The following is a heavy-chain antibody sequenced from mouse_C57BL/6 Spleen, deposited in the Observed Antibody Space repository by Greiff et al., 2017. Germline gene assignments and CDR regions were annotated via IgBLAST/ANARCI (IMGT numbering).Heavy chain of an antibody. CDR2: IDPETGGT. D-gene: IGHD2-2*01. V-gene: IGHV1-15*01. CDR3: TRRGGYDPSGFAY. CDR1: GYTFTDYE. J-gene: IGHJ3*01. Sequence: VQLQESGAELVRPGASVTLSCKASGYTFTDYEMHWVKQTPVHGLEWIGAIDPETGGTAYNQKFKGKAILTADKSSSTAYMELRSLTSEDSAVYYCTRRGGYDPSGFAYWGQGTLVTVSA.